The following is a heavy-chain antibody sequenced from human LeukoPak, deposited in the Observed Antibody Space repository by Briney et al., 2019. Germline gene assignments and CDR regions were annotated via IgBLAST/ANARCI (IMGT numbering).Heavy chain of an antibody. Sequence: SETLSLTCAVYGGSFTGYYWSWIRQPPGTGLEWIGEINHSGNTNYNPSPKSRVTVSVDRSKNQFSLKLTSMTAADTAVYYCARSSGSYYYWGQGTLVTVSS. V-gene: IGHV4-34*01. CDR1: GGSFTGYY. CDR2: INHSGNT. D-gene: IGHD3-10*01. CDR3: ARSSGSYYY. J-gene: IGHJ4*02.